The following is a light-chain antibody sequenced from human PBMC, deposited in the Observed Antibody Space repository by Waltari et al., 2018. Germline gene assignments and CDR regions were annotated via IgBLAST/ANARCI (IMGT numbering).Light chain of an antibody. Sequence: QSVLTQPPSTSGTPGQRVTISCSGSSSNIGPYYVYWYHQLPGTAPKLLIYRNNRRPSGVPDRFSGSKSGTSASLAISGPRSEDEADYYCATWDDSLTAWVFGGGTKLTVL. CDR2: RNN. J-gene: IGLJ3*02. CDR1: SSNIGPYY. V-gene: IGLV1-47*01. CDR3: ATWDDSLTAWV.